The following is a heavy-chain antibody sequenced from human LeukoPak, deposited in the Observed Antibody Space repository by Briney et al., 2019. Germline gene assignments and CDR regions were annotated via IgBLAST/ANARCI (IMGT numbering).Heavy chain of an antibody. V-gene: IGHV4-39*07. CDR1: GGSISSSSYY. Sequence: SETLSLTCTVSGGSISSSSYYWGWIRQPPGKGLEWIGSIYYSGSTYYNPSLKSRVTISVDTSKNQFSLKLSSVTAADTAVYYCAREYGEYLSYFDYWGQGTLVTVSS. CDR3: AREYGEYLSYFDY. J-gene: IGHJ4*02. CDR2: IYYSGST. D-gene: IGHD4-17*01.